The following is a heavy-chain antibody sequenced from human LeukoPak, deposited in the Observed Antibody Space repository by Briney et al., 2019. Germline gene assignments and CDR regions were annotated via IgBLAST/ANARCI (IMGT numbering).Heavy chain of an antibody. CDR1: GFTFSSYS. D-gene: IGHD6-6*01. Sequence: GGSLRLSCAASGFTFSSYSMNWVRQAPGKGLEWVSSISSSSSYIYYAASVKGRFTISRDNAKNSLYLQMNSLRAEDTAVYYCARDIRTSIAAPDYWGQGTLVTVSS. CDR2: ISSSSSYI. CDR3: ARDIRTSIAAPDY. V-gene: IGHV3-21*01. J-gene: IGHJ4*02.